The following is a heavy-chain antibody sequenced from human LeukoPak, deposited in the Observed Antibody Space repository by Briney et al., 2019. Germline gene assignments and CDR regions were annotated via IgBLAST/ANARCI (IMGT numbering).Heavy chain of an antibody. Sequence: ASVKVSCKASGGTFDNYAISWLRQAPGQGLEWMGGIIPIFGTANYAQKFQDRVTITADESTSTAYMELSSLRSEDTAVYYCARASESGSYHAPFDYWGQGTLVTVSS. CDR1: GGTFDNYA. CDR2: IIPIFGTA. D-gene: IGHD3-10*01. CDR3: ARASESGSYHAPFDY. V-gene: IGHV1-69*13. J-gene: IGHJ4*02.